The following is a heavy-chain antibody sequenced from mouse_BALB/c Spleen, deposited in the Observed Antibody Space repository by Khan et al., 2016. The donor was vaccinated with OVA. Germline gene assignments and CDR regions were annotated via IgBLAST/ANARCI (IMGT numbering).Heavy chain of an antibody. D-gene: IGHD6-1*01. CDR2: INTYTGEP. V-gene: IGHV9-3-1*01. CDR1: GYTFTNYG. Sequence: QIQLVQSGPEPKKPGETVKISCKASGYTFTNYGMNWVKQASGKGVKWMGWINTYTGEPTYADDFKGRFAFSLETFANTAYLQLNNLKDEDTATYFCARSASYWFFDVWGAGTTVTVSS. CDR3: ARSASYWFFDV. J-gene: IGHJ1*01.